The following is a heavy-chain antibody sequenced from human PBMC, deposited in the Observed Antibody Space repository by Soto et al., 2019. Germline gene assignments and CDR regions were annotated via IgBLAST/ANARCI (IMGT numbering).Heavy chain of an antibody. J-gene: IGHJ6*02. CDR3: ARGQAELWFRGYGMDV. CDR1: GFTFSSYA. D-gene: IGHD3-10*01. CDR2: ISYDGSNK. Sequence: LRLSCAASGFTFSSYAMHWVRQAPGKGLEWVAVISYDGSNKYYADSAKGRFTISRDNSKNTLYLQMNSLRAEDTAVYYCARGQAELWFRGYGMDVWGQGTTVTVSS. V-gene: IGHV3-30-3*01.